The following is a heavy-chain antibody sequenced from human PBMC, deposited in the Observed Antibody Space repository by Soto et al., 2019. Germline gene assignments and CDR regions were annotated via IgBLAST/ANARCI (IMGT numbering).Heavy chain of an antibody. CDR2: IIPILGIA. CDR1: GGTFSSYT. V-gene: IGHV1-69*02. J-gene: IGHJ6*03. D-gene: IGHD6-6*01. CDR3: ARVRRLVGYFYYYMDV. Sequence: ASVKVSCKASGGTFSSYTISWVRQAPGQGLEWMGRIIPILGIANYAQKFQGRVTITADKSTSTAYMELSSLRSEDTAVYYCARVRRLVGYFYYYMDVWGKGTTVTVSS.